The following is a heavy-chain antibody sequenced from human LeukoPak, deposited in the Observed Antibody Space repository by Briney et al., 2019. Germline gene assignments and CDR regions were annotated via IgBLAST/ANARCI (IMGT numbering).Heavy chain of an antibody. Sequence: PGGSLRLSCAASGFTFSNYAMSWVRQAPGKGLEWVSVISANSGATYYADSVKGRFTISRDNAKNTLYLQMNNLRGEDTALYYCSKAGDTNYYRYGDYWGQGTLVTVSS. D-gene: IGHD5-18*01. V-gene: IGHV3-23*01. J-gene: IGHJ4*02. CDR1: GFTFSNYA. CDR3: SKAGDTNYYRYGDY. CDR2: ISANSGAT.